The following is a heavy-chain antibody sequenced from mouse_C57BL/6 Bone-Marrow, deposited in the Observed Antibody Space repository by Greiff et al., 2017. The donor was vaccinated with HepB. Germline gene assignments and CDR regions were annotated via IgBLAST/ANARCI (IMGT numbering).Heavy chain of an antibody. V-gene: IGHV1-19*01. J-gene: IGHJ4*01. CDR2: INPYNGGT. D-gene: IGHD2-3*01. CDR1: GYTFTDYY. CDR3: AREDGYYFYAMDY. Sequence: VQLQQSGPVLVKPGASVKMSCKASGYTFTDYYMNWVKQSPGKSLEWIGVINPYNGGTSYNQKFKGKATLTVDKSSSTAYMELNSLTSEDSAVYYCAREDGYYFYAMDYWGQGTSVTVSS.